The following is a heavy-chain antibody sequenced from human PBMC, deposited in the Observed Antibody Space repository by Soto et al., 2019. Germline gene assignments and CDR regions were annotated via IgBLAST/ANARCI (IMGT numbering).Heavy chain of an antibody. CDR1: GFTFSSYG. V-gene: IGHV3-33*01. Sequence: QVQLVESGGGVVQPGRSLRLSCAASGFTFSSYGMHWVRQAPGKGLEWVAVIWSDGSNKYYADSVKGRFTISRDNSKNTLYLQMNSLRAEDTAVYYCARVPYSSGWYDIWGQGTMVTVSS. D-gene: IGHD6-19*01. J-gene: IGHJ3*02. CDR2: IWSDGSNK. CDR3: ARVPYSSGWYDI.